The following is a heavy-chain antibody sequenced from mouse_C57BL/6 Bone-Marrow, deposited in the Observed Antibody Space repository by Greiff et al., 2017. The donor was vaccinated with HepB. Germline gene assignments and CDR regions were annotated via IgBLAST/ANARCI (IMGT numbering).Heavy chain of an antibody. D-gene: IGHD2-1*01. CDR3: ARRHGNYAWFAY. CDR1: GFSLTSYA. CDR2: IWTGGGT. Sequence: VKLQESGPGLVAPSQSLSITCTVSGFSLTSYAISWVRQPPGKGLEWLGVIWTGGGTNYNSAHKSRLSISKDNSKSQVFLKMNSLQTDDTARYYCARRHGNYAWFAYWGQGTLVTVSA. J-gene: IGHJ3*01. V-gene: IGHV2-9-1*01.